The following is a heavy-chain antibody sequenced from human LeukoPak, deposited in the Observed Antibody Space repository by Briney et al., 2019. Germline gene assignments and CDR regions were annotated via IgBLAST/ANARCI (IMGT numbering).Heavy chain of an antibody. D-gene: IGHD3-10*01. Sequence: GESLKISWKGSGYSFTSYWIGWVRQMPGKGLEGMGIIYPGDSDTRYSPSFQGQVTISADKSISTAYLQWSSLKASDTAMYYCARRSKMDGYGSGSLNWFDPWGQGTLVTVSS. CDR3: ARRSKMDGYGSGSLNWFDP. CDR1: GYSFTSYW. V-gene: IGHV5-51*01. CDR2: IYPGDSDT. J-gene: IGHJ5*02.